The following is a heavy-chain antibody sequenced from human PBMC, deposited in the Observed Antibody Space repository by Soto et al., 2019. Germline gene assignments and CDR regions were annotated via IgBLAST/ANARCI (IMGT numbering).Heavy chain of an antibody. CDR2: INHSGST. V-gene: IGHV4-34*01. CDR3: ARTSYTGLRYYYGMDV. D-gene: IGHD1-1*01. J-gene: IGHJ6*02. CDR1: GGSFSGYY. Sequence: SETLSLTCAVYGGSFSGYYWSWIRQPPGKGLEWIGEINHSGSTNYNPSLKSRVTISVDTSKNQFSLKLSSVTAADTAVYYCARTSYTGLRYYYGMDVWGQGTTVTVSS.